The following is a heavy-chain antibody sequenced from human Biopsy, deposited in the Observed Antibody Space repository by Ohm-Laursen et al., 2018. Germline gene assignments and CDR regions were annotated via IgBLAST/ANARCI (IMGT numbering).Heavy chain of an antibody. J-gene: IGHJ4*02. D-gene: IGHD3-10*01. CDR3: ARDLTRGLYFDS. CDR2: ISGIGDTT. V-gene: IGHV3-11*01. Sequence: SLRLSCAASGFTFSDYYMSWIRQAPGRGLEWVSHISGIGDTTYYADSVKGRFTISRDNSKNSLYLQMNSLRAEDTAVYYCARDLTRGLYFDSWGQGSLVTVSS. CDR1: GFTFSDYY.